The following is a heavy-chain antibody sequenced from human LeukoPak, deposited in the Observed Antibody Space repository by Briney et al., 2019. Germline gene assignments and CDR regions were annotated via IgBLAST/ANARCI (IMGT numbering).Heavy chain of an antibody. J-gene: IGHJ4*02. Sequence: SETLSLTCTVSGGSISSSGYCWGWIRQPPGKGLEWVGSIDYSGSSNYNPSLKRRVTISVDMSKNQSSLKLSSVTAADTAVYYCARRRGSDDEVVGYYWCQGTLVTVSS. CDR1: GGSISSSGYC. V-gene: IGHV4-39*01. CDR3: ARRRGSDDEVVGYY. CDR2: IDYSGSS. D-gene: IGHD2-15*01.